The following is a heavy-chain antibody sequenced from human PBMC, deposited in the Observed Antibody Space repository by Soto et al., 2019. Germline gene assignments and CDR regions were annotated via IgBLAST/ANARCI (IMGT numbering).Heavy chain of an antibody. CDR3: AAYSGSSGRHFDY. J-gene: IGHJ4*02. CDR1: GYSFTNYW. V-gene: IGHV5-51*01. Sequence: GESLKISCNGSGYSFTNYWIGWVRQMPGKGLEWMGMIYPGDSDTRYSPSFQGQVTISDDKSISTAYLQWSSLKASDTAMYYCAAYSGSSGRHFDYWGQGTLVTVSS. D-gene: IGHD6-6*01. CDR2: IYPGDSDT.